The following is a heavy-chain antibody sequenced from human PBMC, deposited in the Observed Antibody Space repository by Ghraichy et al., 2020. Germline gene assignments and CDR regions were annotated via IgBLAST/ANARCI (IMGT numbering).Heavy chain of an antibody. CDR1: GGSISSSSYY. J-gene: IGHJ3*02. D-gene: IGHD6-25*01. Sequence: SETLSLTCTVSGGSISSSSYYWGWIRQPPGKGLEWIGSIYYSGSTYYNPSLKSRVTISVDTSKNQFSLKLSSVTAADTAVYYCARRAVGYDAFDIWGQGTMVTASS. V-gene: IGHV4-39*01. CDR2: IYYSGST. CDR3: ARRAVGYDAFDI.